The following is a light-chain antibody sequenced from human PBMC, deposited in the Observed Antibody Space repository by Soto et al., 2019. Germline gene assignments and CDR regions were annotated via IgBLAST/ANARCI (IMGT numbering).Light chain of an antibody. Sequence: EIVMTQSPPILSVSPGEGATLSCRASQRISTNLAWYQHLPGQAPRLLIVSSSRRPTDVPARFSGSGSGTDFTLTISSLQSEDSAFYYCQQYNNLPPTFGQGTKVDIK. CDR1: QRISTN. CDR2: SSS. J-gene: IGKJ1*01. CDR3: QQYNNLPPT. V-gene: IGKV3-15*01.